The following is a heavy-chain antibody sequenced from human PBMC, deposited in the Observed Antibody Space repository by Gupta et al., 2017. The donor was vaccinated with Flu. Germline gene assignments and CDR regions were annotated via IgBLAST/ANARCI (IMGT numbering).Heavy chain of an antibody. V-gene: IGHV3-15*01. CDR1: GFIFSNAR. J-gene: IGHJ5*02. Sequence: EVQLVESGGGLVEPGGSLRLSCAASGFIFSNARMSWVRQAPGRGLEWVGRIKSRADGETTDYAAPVKGRFTISRDDSKDTLYLQMNSLKTEDTAVYSCVTLGYCTTAACYLTGGGAFDPWGQGTLVTVSS. CDR2: IKSRADGETT. D-gene: IGHD2-8*01. CDR3: VTLGYCTTAACYLTGGGAFDP.